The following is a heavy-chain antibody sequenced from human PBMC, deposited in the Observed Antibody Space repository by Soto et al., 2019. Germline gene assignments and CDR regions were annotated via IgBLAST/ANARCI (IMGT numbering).Heavy chain of an antibody. D-gene: IGHD5-18*01. CDR2: IYSGDNT. V-gene: IGHV3-53*01. CDR3: ARDLSARAVYYDY. Sequence: EAQLVESGGGLIQPGESLRLSCAASGFTVSSNYISWVRQAPWTGLEWVSVIYSGDNTYYADSVKSRFTISRDNSKNTLYLQMNSLRAEDTAVYYCARDLSARAVYYDYWGQGTLVTVSS. CDR1: GFTVSSNY. J-gene: IGHJ4*02.